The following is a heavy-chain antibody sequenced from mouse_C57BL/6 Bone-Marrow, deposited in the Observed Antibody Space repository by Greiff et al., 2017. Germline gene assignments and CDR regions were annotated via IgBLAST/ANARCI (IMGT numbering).Heavy chain of an antibody. D-gene: IGHD1-1*01. CDR1: GYTFTSYW. CDR2: IDPTDSYT. Sequence: QVQLQQPGAELVMPGASVKLSCKASGYTFTSYWMHWVKQRPGQGLEWIGEIDPTDSYTNYNQKFKGKSTLPVAKSSSTAYMQLSSLTSEDSAVYYGAREGYGSSPYGYFDVWGTGTTVTVSA. CDR3: AREGYGSSPYGYFDV. V-gene: IGHV1-69*01. J-gene: IGHJ1*03.